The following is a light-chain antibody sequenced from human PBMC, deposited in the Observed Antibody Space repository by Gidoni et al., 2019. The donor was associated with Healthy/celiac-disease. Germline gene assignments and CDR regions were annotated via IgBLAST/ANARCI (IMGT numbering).Light chain of an antibody. V-gene: IGKV3-11*01. CDR1: QSVSSY. CDR2: DAS. Sequence: FTQSPATLSLSPGDRATLSCRASQSVSSYLAWYQQKPGKAPRLLIYDASNRATGIPARFSGSGSGTDFTLTISSLEPEDFAVYYCQQRSNWPLTFGGGTKVEIK. J-gene: IGKJ4*01. CDR3: QQRSNWPLT.